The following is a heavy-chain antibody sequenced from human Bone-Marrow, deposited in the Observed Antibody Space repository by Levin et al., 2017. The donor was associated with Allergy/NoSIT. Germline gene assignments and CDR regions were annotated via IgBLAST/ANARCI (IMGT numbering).Heavy chain of an antibody. J-gene: IGHJ4*02. D-gene: IGHD6-19*01. Sequence: GGSLRLSCAASGFTFSSCWMSWVRQAPGKGLEWVANIKQDGSEKYYVDSVKGRFTISRDNAENSLYLQMNSLRAEDTAVYYCARDIGVAVPGRGLFDYWGQGTLVTVSS. CDR1: GFTFSSCW. V-gene: IGHV3-7*01. CDR3: ARDIGVAVPGRGLFDY. CDR2: IKQDGSEK.